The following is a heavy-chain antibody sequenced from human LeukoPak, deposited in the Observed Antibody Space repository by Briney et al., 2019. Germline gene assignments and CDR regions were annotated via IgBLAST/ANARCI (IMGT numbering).Heavy chain of an antibody. V-gene: IGHV4-39*01. CDR3: ARGWGYYDSSGYPYYFDY. CDR2: IYYSGST. CDR1: GGSISSSSYY. J-gene: IGHJ4*02. Sequence: SETLSLTCTVSGGSISSSSYYWGWIRQPPGKGLEWIGSIYYSGSTYYNPSLKSRVTISVDTSKNQFSLKLSSVTAADTAVYYCARGWGYYDSSGYPYYFDYWGQGTLVTVSS. D-gene: IGHD3-22*01.